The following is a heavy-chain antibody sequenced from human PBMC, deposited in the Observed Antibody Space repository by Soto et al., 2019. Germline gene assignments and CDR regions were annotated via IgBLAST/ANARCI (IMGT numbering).Heavy chain of an antibody. Sequence: QVQLVESGGDLVQPGGSLRLSCAASRFTFSDYYMSWIRQAPGKGLEWVSYISSSGSTIYYADSVKGRFTISRDNAKNSLYLQMNSQRAEDTAVYYCASRLRDSYVYLYWGQGTLVTVSS. V-gene: IGHV3-11*01. CDR1: RFTFSDYY. CDR3: ASRLRDSYVYLY. CDR2: ISSSGSTI. J-gene: IGHJ4*02. D-gene: IGHD5-18*01.